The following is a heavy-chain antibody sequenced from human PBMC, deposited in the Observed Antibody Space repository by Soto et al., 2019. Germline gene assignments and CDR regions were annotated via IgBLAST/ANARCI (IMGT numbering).Heavy chain of an antibody. CDR3: ARGSSGVTTHYFDY. CDR1: GFTFSSYG. D-gene: IGHD4-17*01. V-gene: IGHV3-33*01. J-gene: IGHJ4*02. Sequence: ESGGGVVQPGRSLRLSCAASGFTFSSYGMHWVRQAPGKGLEWVAVIWYDGSNKYYADSVKGRFTISRDNSKNTLYLQMNSLRAEDTAVYYCARGSSGVTTHYFDYWGQGTLVTVSS. CDR2: IWYDGSNK.